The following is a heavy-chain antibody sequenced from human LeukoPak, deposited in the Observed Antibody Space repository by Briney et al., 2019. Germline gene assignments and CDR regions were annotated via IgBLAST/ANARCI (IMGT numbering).Heavy chain of an antibody. J-gene: IGHJ6*03. CDR3: ARDSVAYYDFWSGYYTPRSWNYYYMDV. Sequence: GGSLRLSCAASGFTFSSYAMHWVRQAPGKGLEWVAVISYDGSNKYYADSVKGRFTISRDNSKNTLYLQMNSLRAEDTAVYYCARDSVAYYDFWSGYYTPRSWNYYYMDVWGKGTTVTVSS. V-gene: IGHV3-30*04. CDR2: ISYDGSNK. D-gene: IGHD3-3*01. CDR1: GFTFSSYA.